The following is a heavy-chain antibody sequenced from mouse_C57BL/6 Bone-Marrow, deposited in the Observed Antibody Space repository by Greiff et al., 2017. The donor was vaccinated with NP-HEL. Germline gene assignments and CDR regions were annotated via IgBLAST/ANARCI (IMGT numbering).Heavy chain of an antibody. CDR3: AREGGLRRRTYAMDY. CDR1: GFTFSDYS. Sequence: EVKVVESEGGLVQPGSSMKLSCTASGFTFSDYSMAWVRQVPEKGLEWVANINYDGSSPYYLDSLQSRFIISSDNAKNILYLQMSSLKSEDTATYYCAREGGLRRRTYAMDYWGQGTSVTVSS. CDR2: INYDGSSP. D-gene: IGHD2-4*01. J-gene: IGHJ4*01. V-gene: IGHV5-16*01.